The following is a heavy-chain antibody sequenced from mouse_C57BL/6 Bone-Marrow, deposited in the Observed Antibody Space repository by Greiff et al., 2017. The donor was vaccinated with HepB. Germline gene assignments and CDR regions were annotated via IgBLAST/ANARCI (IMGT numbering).Heavy chain of an antibody. Sequence: EVQLQQSGAELVRPGASVKLSCTASGFNIKDDYMHWVKQRPEQGLEWIGWIDPENGDTAYASKFQGKATITADTYSNTAYLHLSSLTSEDTAVYYCTTPVSTSASPPFSYWGQGTLVTVSA. D-gene: IGHD2-5*01. CDR3: TTPVSTSASPPFSY. J-gene: IGHJ3*01. V-gene: IGHV14-4*01. CDR1: GFNIKDDY. CDR2: IDPENGDT.